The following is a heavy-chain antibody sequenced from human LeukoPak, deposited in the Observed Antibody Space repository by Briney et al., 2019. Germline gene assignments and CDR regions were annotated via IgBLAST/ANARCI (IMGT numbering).Heavy chain of an antibody. D-gene: IGHD3-3*01. J-gene: IGHJ4*02. V-gene: IGHV4-39*07. CDR3: ARINEWPYYFDY. CDR2: IYYSGST. CDR1: GGSISSSTYY. Sequence: SETLSLTCTVSGGSISSSTYYWGWIRQPSGKGLEWIGSIYYSGSTYYNPSLKSRVTISVDTSKNQFSLKLSSVTAADTAVYYCARINEWPYYFDYWGQGTLVTVSS.